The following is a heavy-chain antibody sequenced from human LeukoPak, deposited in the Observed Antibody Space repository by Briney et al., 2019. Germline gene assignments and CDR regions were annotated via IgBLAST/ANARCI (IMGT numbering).Heavy chain of an antibody. J-gene: IGHJ4*02. CDR1: GFSFNAYW. CDR3: ARFGYVAAVDV. D-gene: IGHD2-15*01. CDR2: INPAGSET. Sequence: GGSLRLSCAASGFSFNAYWMTWVRQAPGTGLEWVANINPAGSETYYVDPVKGRFSISRDNAENLVYLQMNSLRAEDTAVYHCARFGYVAAVDVWGQGTPVTVSS. V-gene: IGHV3-7*01.